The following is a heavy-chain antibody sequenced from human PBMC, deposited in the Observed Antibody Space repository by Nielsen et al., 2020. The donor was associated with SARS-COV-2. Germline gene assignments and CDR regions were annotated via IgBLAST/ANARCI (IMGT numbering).Heavy chain of an antibody. J-gene: IGHJ6*02. Sequence: GESLKISCAASGFTFSSYSMNWVRQAPGKGLEWVSYISSSSSYIYYADSVKGRFTISRDNAKNSLYLQMNSLRAEDTAVYYCARDPGSSWYGYYYYGMDVWGQGTTVTVSS. D-gene: IGHD6-13*01. CDR2: ISSSSSYI. V-gene: IGHV3-21*05. CDR3: ARDPGSSWYGYYYYGMDV. CDR1: GFTFSSYS.